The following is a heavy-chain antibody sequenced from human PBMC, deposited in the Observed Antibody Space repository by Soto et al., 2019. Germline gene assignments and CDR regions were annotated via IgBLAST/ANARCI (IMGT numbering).Heavy chain of an antibody. CDR2: ISAYNGNT. J-gene: IGHJ6*03. V-gene: IGHV1-18*04. CDR1: GYTFTGYY. D-gene: IGHD2-2*01. Sequence: ASVKVSCKASGYTFTGYYMHWVRQAPGQGLEWMGWISAYNGNTNYAQKLQGRVTMTTDTSTSTAYMELRSLRSDDTAVYYCARGNCSSTSCRLPYYYYMDVWGKGTTVTVSS. CDR3: ARGNCSSTSCRLPYYYYMDV.